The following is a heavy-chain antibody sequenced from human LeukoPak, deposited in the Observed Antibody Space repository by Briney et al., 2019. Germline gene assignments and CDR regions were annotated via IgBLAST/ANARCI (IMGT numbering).Heavy chain of an antibody. D-gene: IGHD3-10*01. Sequence: SETLSLTCTVSGGSISSYYWSWIRPPPGKGLEWIGYIYYSGSTNYNPSLKSRVTISVDTSKNQFSLKLSSVTAADTAVYYCAGGSAFYYYGMDVWGKGTTVTVSS. CDR3: AGGSAFYYYGMDV. J-gene: IGHJ6*04. V-gene: IGHV4-59*01. CDR1: GGSISSYY. CDR2: IYYSGST.